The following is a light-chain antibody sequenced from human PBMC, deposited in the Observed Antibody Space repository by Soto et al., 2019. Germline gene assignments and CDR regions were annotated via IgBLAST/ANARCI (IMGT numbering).Light chain of an antibody. V-gene: IGKV3D-20*02. Sequence: EIVLTQSPGTLSLSLGERATLSCRASQSVSSSYLAWYQQKPGQAPRLLIYGASSRATGIPDRFSGSGSGTDFTLTITRLEPEDSAVYYCQQRHMWPITFGQGTRLEIK. CDR2: GAS. CDR3: QQRHMWPIT. CDR1: QSVSSSY. J-gene: IGKJ5*01.